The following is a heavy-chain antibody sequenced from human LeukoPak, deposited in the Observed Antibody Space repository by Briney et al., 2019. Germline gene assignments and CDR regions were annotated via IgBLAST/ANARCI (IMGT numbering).Heavy chain of an antibody. CDR3: AKDGPGYYDSSGPWGFYFDY. J-gene: IGHJ4*02. V-gene: IGHV3-23*01. Sequence: GGSLRLSCAASGFTFSSYAMSWVRQAPGKGLEWVSAISGSGGSTYYADSVKGRFTISRDNSKNTLYLQMNSLRAEDTAIYYCAKDGPGYYDSSGPWGFYFDYWGQGTLVTVSS. CDR2: ISGSGGST. CDR1: GFTFSSYA. D-gene: IGHD3-22*01.